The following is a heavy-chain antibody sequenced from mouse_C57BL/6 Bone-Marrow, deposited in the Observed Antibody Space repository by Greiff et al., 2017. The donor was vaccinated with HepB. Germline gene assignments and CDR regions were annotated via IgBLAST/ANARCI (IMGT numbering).Heavy chain of an antibody. CDR3: ARCTVVGYFDV. CDR1: GEELRRPG. J-gene: IGHJ1*03. CDR2: IYPGDGDT. D-gene: IGHD1-1*01. V-gene: IGHV1-82*01. Sequence: GKRKKGGEERGKKGEEGKREGKEEGEELRRPGRRRGKKRTGKGLGWIGRIYPGDGDTNYNGKFKGKATLTADKSSSTAYMQLSSLTSEDSAVYFCARCTVVGYFDVWGTGTTVTVSS.